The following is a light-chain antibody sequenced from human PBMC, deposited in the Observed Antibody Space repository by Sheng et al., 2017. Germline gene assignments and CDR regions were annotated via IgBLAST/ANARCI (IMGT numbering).Light chain of an antibody. V-gene: IGKV3-15*01. CDR3: QQRSNWVT. Sequence: EIVMTQSPATLSVSPGERATLSCRASQSVSRNLAWYQQKRGQAPRLLIYGASTRATGIPARFSGSGSGTDFTLTISSLEPEDFAVYYCQQRSNWVTFGGGTKVEIK. CDR1: QSVSRN. J-gene: IGKJ4*01. CDR2: GAS.